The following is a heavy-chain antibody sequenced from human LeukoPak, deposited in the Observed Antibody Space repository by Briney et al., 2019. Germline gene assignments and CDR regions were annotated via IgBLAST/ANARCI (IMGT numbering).Heavy chain of an antibody. CDR1: GGSISSYY. CDR2: IYYSGST. V-gene: IGHV4-59*08. D-gene: IGHD5-12*01. J-gene: IGHJ4*02. Sequence: PSETLSLTCTVSGGSISSYYWSWIRQPPGKELEWIGYIYYSGSTNYNPSLKSRVTISVDTSKNQFSLKLSFVTAADTAVYYCARLRGATTDWGQGTLVTVSS. CDR3: ARLRGATTD.